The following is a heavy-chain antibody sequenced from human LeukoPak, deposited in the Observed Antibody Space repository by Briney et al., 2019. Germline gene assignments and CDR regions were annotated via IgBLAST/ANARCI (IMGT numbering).Heavy chain of an antibody. J-gene: IGHJ4*02. CDR3: ARDPGFHGELDY. CDR2: ISYDGSNK. D-gene: IGHD7-27*01. CDR1: GFTFSSYA. Sequence: GGSLRLSCAASGFTFSSYAMHWVRQAPGKGLEWVAVISYDGSNKYYADSVKGRFTVSRDNSKNTLYLQMNSLRAEDTAVYYCARDPGFHGELDYWGQGTLVTVSS. V-gene: IGHV3-30-3*01.